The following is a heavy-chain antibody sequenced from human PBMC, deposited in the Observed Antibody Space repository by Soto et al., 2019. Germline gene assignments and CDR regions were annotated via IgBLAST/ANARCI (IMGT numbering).Heavy chain of an antibody. CDR2: ISWNSGSI. V-gene: IGHV3-9*01. CDR1: GFTFDDYA. D-gene: IGHD4-17*01. J-gene: IGHJ4*02. CDR3: AKGRTVFDIDY. Sequence: GGSLRLSCAASGFTFDDYAMHWVRQAPGKGLEWVSGISWNSGSIGYADSVKGRFTISRDNAKNSLYLQMNSLRAEDTALYYCAKGRTVFDIDYWGQGTLVTVST.